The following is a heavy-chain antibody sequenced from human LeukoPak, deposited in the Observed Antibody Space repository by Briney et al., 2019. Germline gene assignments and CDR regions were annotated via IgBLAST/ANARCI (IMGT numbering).Heavy chain of an antibody. D-gene: IGHD3-3*01. Sequence: GGSLRLSCAASGFTFSSYAMSWVRQAPGKGLEWVSAISGSGGSTYYADSVKGRFTISRDNSKNTLYLQMNSLRAEDTAVYYCAKDLFFRFLEWLREDAFDIWGQGTMVTVSS. CDR3: AKDLFFRFLEWLREDAFDI. CDR1: GFTFSSYA. J-gene: IGHJ3*02. V-gene: IGHV3-23*01. CDR2: ISGSGGST.